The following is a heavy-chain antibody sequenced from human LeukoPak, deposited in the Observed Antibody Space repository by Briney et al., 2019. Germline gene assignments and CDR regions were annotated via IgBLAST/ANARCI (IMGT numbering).Heavy chain of an antibody. CDR1: GGSISSYY. Sequence: RPSETLSLTCTVSGGSISSYYWSWIRQPPWKGLEWIGYIYYSGSTNYNPSLKSRLTISVDTSKNQFSLKLSSVTAADTAVYYCARHVGYGSNWFDPWGQGTLVTVSS. CDR3: ARHVGYGSNWFDP. V-gene: IGHV4-59*08. D-gene: IGHD3-10*01. CDR2: IYYSGST. J-gene: IGHJ5*02.